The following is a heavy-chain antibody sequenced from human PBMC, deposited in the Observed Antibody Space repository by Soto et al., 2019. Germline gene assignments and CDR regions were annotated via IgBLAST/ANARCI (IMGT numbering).Heavy chain of an antibody. D-gene: IGHD5-18*01. Sequence: SETLSLTCTVSGGSVTSDEDYWTWIRQSPGKGLEWIGYISNSGSTGYNPSLKTRLSMSVDRSKNQFTLRLTSVTAADTAVYFCATESGSTYGYFDHWGQGTKATFSS. CDR2: ISNSGST. CDR3: ATESGSTYGYFDH. J-gene: IGHJ4*02. CDR1: GGSVTSDEDY. V-gene: IGHV4-30-4*01.